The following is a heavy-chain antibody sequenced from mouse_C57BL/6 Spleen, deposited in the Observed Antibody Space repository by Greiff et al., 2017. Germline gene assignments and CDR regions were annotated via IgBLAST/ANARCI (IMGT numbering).Heavy chain of an antibody. Sequence: EVQLQQSGPELVKPGASVKISCKASGYTFTDYYMNWVKQSHGKSLEWIGDINPNNGGTSYNQKFKGKATLTVDKSSSTAYMELRSLTSEDSAVYYCARAAQVSPGFAYWGQGTLVTVSA. V-gene: IGHV1-26*01. CDR1: GYTFTDYY. CDR3: ARAAQVSPGFAY. D-gene: IGHD3-2*02. CDR2: INPNNGGT. J-gene: IGHJ3*01.